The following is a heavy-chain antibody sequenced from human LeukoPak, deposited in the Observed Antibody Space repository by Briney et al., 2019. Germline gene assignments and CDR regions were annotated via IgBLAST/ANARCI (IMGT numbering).Heavy chain of an antibody. D-gene: IGHD2-15*01. J-gene: IGHJ6*03. CDR1: GFTFSDYN. Sequence: GVLRLSCAASGFTFSDYNMRWIRQAPGKGLEWVSSISRSGSTKYYADSVKGRFTISRDNAKNSLFLQMNSLRAEDTAVYYCARVLRYCSGGNCYSGGLGYMDVWGKGTTVTISS. CDR3: ARVLRYCSGGNCYSGGLGYMDV. CDR2: ISRSGSTK. V-gene: IGHV3-11*01.